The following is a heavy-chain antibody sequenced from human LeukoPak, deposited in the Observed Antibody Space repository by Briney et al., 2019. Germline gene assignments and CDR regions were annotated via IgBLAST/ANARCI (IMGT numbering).Heavy chain of an antibody. CDR1: GGTFSSYA. CDR2: IIPIFGTA. CDR3: ARMLSPRDYYGMDV. D-gene: IGHD3-16*02. Sequence: ASVKVSCKASGGTFSSYAISWVRQAPGQGLEWMGGIIPIFGTANYAQRFQGRVTITTDKSTSTAYMELSSLRSEDTAVYYCARMLSPRDYYGMDVWGQGTTVTVSS. V-gene: IGHV1-69*05. J-gene: IGHJ6*02.